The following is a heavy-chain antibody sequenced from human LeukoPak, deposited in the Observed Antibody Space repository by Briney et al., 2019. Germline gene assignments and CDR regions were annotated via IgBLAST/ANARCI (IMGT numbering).Heavy chain of an antibody. CDR3: APRVVGSAPFDY. CDR2: ISGSTGRT. CDR1: GFTFSTYA. D-gene: IGHD2-15*01. Sequence: PGGSLRLSCAASGFTFSTYAMSWVRQAPGKGLEWVSAISGSTGRTYCADSVKGRFTISRDNSKNTLYLQMNNLRAEDTAVYYCAPRVVGSAPFDYWGQGTLVTVSS. V-gene: IGHV3-23*01. J-gene: IGHJ4*02.